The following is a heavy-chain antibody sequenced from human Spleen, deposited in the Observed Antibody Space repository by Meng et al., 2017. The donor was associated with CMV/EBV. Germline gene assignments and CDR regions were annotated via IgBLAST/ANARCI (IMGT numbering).Heavy chain of an antibody. J-gene: IGHJ5*02. Sequence: FSGSAMHWVRQASGKGLEWVGRIRSKGNNYATTYAASVKGRFTISRDDSKNTAYLQMNSLKVEDTAVYYCTTQTYYYDSSGNYNWFDPWGQGTLVTVSS. D-gene: IGHD3-22*01. CDR3: TTQTYYYDSSGNYNWFDP. CDR1: FSGSA. V-gene: IGHV3-73*01. CDR2: IRSKGNNYAT.